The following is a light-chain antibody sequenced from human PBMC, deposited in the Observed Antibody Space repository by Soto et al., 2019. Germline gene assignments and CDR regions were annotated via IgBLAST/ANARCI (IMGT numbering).Light chain of an antibody. CDR1: SSDVGAYNY. J-gene: IGLJ1*01. V-gene: IGLV2-14*01. Sequence: QSVLTQPASVSGSPGQSITISCTGTSSDVGAYNYISWYQHHPGKAPKLMIYEVTKRPSGHSIRCSGSKSGNTASLTISGLQAEDEAYYYCSSYTKSATQVFGTGTKLTVL. CDR3: SSYTKSATQV. CDR2: EVT.